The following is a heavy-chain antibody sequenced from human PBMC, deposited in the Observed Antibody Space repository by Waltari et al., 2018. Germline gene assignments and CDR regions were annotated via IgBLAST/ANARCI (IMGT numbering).Heavy chain of an antibody. CDR2: IYYSGST. CDR3: ARYFDSSGAVNWFDP. Sequence: QVQLQESGPGLVKPSETLSLTCTVSGGSISSHYWSWIRQPPGKGLEWIGYIYYSGSTNYNPSLKSRVTISVDTSKNQFSLKLSSVTAADTAVYYCARYFDSSGAVNWFDPWGQGTLVTVSS. J-gene: IGHJ5*02. CDR1: GGSISSHY. V-gene: IGHV4-59*11. D-gene: IGHD3-22*01.